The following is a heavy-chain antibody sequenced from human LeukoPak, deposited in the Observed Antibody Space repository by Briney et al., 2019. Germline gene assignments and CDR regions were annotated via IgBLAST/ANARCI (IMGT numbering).Heavy chain of an antibody. Sequence: EASVKVSCKASGGTFSNYDISWVRQAPGQGLEWMGDIIPIFGTANYAQKFQGRVTITADESTSTAYMELSSLRSEDTAVYYCARGSGGSFRSGIHFWGQGTLVTVSS. CDR1: GGTFSNYD. J-gene: IGHJ4*02. CDR2: IIPIFGTA. CDR3: ARGSGGSFRSGIHF. D-gene: IGHD1-26*01. V-gene: IGHV1-69*13.